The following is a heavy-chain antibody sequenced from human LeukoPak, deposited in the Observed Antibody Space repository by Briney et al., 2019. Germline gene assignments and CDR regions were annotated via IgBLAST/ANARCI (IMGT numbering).Heavy chain of an antibody. Sequence: SETLSLTCAVYGGSFSGYYWSWIRQPPGKGLEWIGEINHSGSTNYNPSLKSRVTISVDTSKNQFSLKLSSVTAADTAVYYCARVFGSSPEDYWGQGTLVTVSS. CDR3: ARVFGSSPEDY. CDR2: INHSGST. V-gene: IGHV4-34*01. CDR1: GGSFSGYY. D-gene: IGHD6-6*01. J-gene: IGHJ4*02.